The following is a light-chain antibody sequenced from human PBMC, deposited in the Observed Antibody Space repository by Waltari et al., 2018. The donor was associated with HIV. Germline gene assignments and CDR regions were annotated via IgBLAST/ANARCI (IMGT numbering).Light chain of an antibody. CDR3: QQSHSTPPWT. CDR2: AVS. V-gene: IGKV1-39*01. Sequence: DILMTQSPSSLSASVGGRVTITCRASQNINNYLNWYQQRPGKAPKLLIYAVSRLESGVPSRFSGSGSGTDFTLTISNLQPEDFATYYCQQSHSTPPWTFGQGSRVEIK. CDR1: QNINNY. J-gene: IGKJ1*01.